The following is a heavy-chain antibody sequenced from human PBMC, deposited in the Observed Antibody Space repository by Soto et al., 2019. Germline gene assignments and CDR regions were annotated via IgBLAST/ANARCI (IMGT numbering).Heavy chain of an antibody. V-gene: IGHV1-18*01. J-gene: IGHJ4*02. CDR3: ARDYCRGGNCYLFFDF. D-gene: IGHD2-21*01. CDR2: ISPHNGNT. CDR1: GYTFNSYG. Sequence: ASLKVSCKASGYTFNSYGVSWVRQAPGQGLEWMGWISPHNGNTNYAQKFQDRVTMTTDTSTNTAYLDLRSLRSDDTALYYCARDYCRGGNCYLFFDFWGQGTLVTVSS.